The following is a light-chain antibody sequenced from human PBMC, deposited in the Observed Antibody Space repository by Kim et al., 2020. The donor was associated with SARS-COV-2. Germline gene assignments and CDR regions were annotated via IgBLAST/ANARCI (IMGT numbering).Light chain of an antibody. J-gene: IGLJ3*02. Sequence: QSALTQPPSASGSPGQSVTISCTGTSSDIGGYNYVSWYQQHPGKAPKLLIYEVNKRPSGVPARFSGSKSGNTASLTVSGLQAEDEADYYCNSHADTTLAVFGGGTKLTVL. CDR1: SSDIGGYNY. V-gene: IGLV2-8*01. CDR2: EVN. CDR3: NSHADTTLAV.